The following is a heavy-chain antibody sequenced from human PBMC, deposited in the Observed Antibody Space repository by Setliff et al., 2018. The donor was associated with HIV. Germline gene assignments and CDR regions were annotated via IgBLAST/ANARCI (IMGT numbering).Heavy chain of an antibody. CDR1: GASISSYY. CDR3: ARANGYSGYRPIDY. D-gene: IGHD5-12*01. CDR2: VYNSAST. Sequence: SETLSLTCSVSGASISSYYWSWIRQTPGKGLEWMAYVYNSASTRYNPSLASRVTVSIDTSKNQFPLNLTSVTAADTAVYYCARANGYSGYRPIDYWGQGTLVTVSS. V-gene: IGHV4-59*12. J-gene: IGHJ4*02.